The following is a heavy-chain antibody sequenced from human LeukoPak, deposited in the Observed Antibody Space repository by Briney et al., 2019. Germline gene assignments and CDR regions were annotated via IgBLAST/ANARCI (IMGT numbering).Heavy chain of an antibody. Sequence: PGGSLRLSCAASGFTFSSYSMNWVRQAPGKGLEWVSSISNSSSYIYYADSVKGRFTISRDNAKNSLYLQMNSLRAEDTAVYYCARNAGYSNGPIQRVSRQAPDYWGQGTLVTVSS. CDR3: ARNAGYSNGPIQRVSRQAPDY. CDR1: GFTFSSYS. V-gene: IGHV3-21*01. D-gene: IGHD5-18*01. CDR2: ISNSSSYI. J-gene: IGHJ4*02.